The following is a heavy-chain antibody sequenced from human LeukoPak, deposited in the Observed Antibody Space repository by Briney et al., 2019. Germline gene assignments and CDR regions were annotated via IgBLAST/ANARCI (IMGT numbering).Heavy chain of an antibody. CDR1: GFTFSSYE. D-gene: IGHD4-23*01. V-gene: IGHV3-48*03. J-gene: IGHJ4*02. CDR3: EREIPNNGGDSGLDY. Sequence: GGSLRLSCAASGFTFSSYEMNWVRQPPGKGLEWVSYISSSGSTIYYADSVKGRFTISIDNAKNSLYLQMNMLRAEDTAVYYYEREIPNNGGDSGLDYWGQGTLVTVSS. CDR2: ISSSGSTI.